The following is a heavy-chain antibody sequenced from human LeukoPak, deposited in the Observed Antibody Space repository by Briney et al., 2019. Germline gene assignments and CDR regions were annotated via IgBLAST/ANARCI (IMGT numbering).Heavy chain of an antibody. CDR2: IGGRDGGT. D-gene: IGHD3-9*01. Sequence: GGSLRLSCAASGFIFSNYAMSWVRQAPGKGLERVSAIGGRDGGTYYADSVKGRFTVSRDDPKNTLYLQMNTPRAEDTAVYYCAKWGDYDILTGYYDSDYWGQGTLVTVSS. J-gene: IGHJ4*02. CDR3: AKWGDYDILTGYYDSDY. CDR1: GFIFSNYA. V-gene: IGHV3-23*01.